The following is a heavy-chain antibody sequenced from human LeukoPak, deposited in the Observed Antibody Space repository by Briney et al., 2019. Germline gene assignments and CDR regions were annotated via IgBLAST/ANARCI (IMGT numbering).Heavy chain of an antibody. D-gene: IGHD3-22*01. J-gene: IGHJ4*02. CDR3: ARSYYDSSGYYLYYFDY. CDR1: GGSFSGYY. CDR2: ISSSSSYI. V-gene: IGHV3-21*01. Sequence: ETLSLTCAVYGGSFSGYYWSWIRQPPGKGLEWVSSISSSSSYIYYADSVKGRFTISRDNAKNSLYLQMNSLRAEDTAVYYCARSYYDSSGYYLYYFDYWGQGTLVTVSS.